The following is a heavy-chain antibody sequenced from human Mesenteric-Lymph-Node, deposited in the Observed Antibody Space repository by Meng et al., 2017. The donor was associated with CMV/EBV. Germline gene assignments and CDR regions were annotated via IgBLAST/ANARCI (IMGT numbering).Heavy chain of an antibody. CDR1: GSLIRGSYY. V-gene: IGHV4-61*01. CDR3: ASTYYGSGSAFAPGS. CDR2: VFYSGST. D-gene: IGHD3-10*01. Sequence: GSLIRGSYYWSWIRQPPGKGLEWIGCVFYSGSTNYNSSLGNRVTISVDTAKNQFSLRLRSLTAADTAVYYCASTYYGSGSAFAPGSWGQGTLVTVSS. J-gene: IGHJ4*02.